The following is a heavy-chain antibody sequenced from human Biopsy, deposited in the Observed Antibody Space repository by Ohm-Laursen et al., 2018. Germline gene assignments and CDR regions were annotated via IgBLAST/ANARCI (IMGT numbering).Heavy chain of an antibody. D-gene: IGHD3-22*01. Sequence: GTLSFTCSVSGGSFCTYYWTWIRQPPGQGLEWIACIAYRGRTNYNPSLKSRVSISIDTSKNQLSLRLNSVTAADTAVYYCARVSRSIYDSTFDSFNIWGPGTMVTVSS. CDR1: GGSFCTYY. J-gene: IGHJ3*02. V-gene: IGHV4-59*01. CDR3: ARVSRSIYDSTFDSFNI. CDR2: IAYRGRT.